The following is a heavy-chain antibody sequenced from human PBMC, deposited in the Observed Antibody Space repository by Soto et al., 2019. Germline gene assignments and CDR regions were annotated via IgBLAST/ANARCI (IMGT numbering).Heavy chain of an antibody. V-gene: IGHV3-23*01. CDR1: GFTFSSYA. D-gene: IGHD6-6*01. J-gene: IGHJ4*02. CDR3: AKDLDRYSSSSAEFDY. Sequence: PGGSLRLSCAASGFTFSSYAMSWVRQAPGKGLEWVSAISGSGGSTYYADSVKGRFTISRDNSKNTLYLQMNSLRAEDTAVYYCAKDLDRYSSSSAEFDYWGQGTLVPVSS. CDR2: ISGSGGST.